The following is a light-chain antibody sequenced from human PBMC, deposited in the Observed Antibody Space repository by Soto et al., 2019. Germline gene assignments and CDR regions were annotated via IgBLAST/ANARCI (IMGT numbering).Light chain of an antibody. CDR3: SSYTSSSTPV. V-gene: IGLV2-14*03. Sequence: QSALTQPASVSGSPGQSITISCTGTSSDVGGYNYVSWYQHHPGKAPNLMIYDVSNRPSGVSNRFSGSKSGNTASLTIAGHQADDAADYYCSSYTSSSTPVFGTGTKVTVL. J-gene: IGLJ1*01. CDR2: DVS. CDR1: SSDVGGYNY.